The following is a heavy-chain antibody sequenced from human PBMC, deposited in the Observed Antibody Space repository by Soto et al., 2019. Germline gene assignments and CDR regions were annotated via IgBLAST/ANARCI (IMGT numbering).Heavy chain of an antibody. D-gene: IGHD4-17*01. CDR3: ARSQTTVTSYDY. Sequence: SETLSLTCAVSGVSLSNANWWAWVRQPPGKGLEWIGYIYHSGSTYYNPSLKSRVTISVDRSKNQFSLKLSSVTAADTAVYYCARSQTTVTSYDYWGQGTLVTVSS. J-gene: IGHJ4*02. CDR1: GVSLSNANW. V-gene: IGHV4-4*02. CDR2: IYHSGST.